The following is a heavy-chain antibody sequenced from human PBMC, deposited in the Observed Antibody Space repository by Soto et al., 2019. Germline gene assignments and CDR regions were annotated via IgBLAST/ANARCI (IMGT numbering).Heavy chain of an antibody. CDR2: IYYSGST. J-gene: IGHJ4*02. D-gene: IGHD3-9*01. Sequence: SETLSLTCTVSGGSISSYYWSWIRQPPGKGLEWIGYIYYSGSTNYNPSLKSRVTISVDTSKNQFSLKLSSVTAADTAVYYCALLTYDILTGDWFDYWGQGTLVTVS. CDR1: GGSISSYY. V-gene: IGHV4-59*01. CDR3: ALLTYDILTGDWFDY.